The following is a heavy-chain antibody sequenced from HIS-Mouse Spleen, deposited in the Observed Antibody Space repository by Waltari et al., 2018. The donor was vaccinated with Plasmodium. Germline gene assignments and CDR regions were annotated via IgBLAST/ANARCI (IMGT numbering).Heavy chain of an antibody. J-gene: IGHJ1*01. CDR3: ARVLGYKAAAGTFVEYFQH. V-gene: IGHV1-2*02. CDR2: INPNSGGT. D-gene: IGHD6-13*01. CDR1: GYTFTGYS. Sequence: QVQLVQSGAEVKKPGASVKVSCKASGYTFTGYSLPWVRQAPGPGLEWMGWINPNSGGTNYAQKFQGRVTMTRDTSTSTAYMELSRLRSDDTAVYYCARVLGYKAAAGTFVEYFQHWGQGTLVTVSS.